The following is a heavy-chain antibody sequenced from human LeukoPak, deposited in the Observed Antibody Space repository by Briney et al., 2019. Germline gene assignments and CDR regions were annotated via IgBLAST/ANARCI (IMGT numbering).Heavy chain of an antibody. CDR1: GYTFTEYA. CDR2: INADSGNT. J-gene: IGHJ4*02. D-gene: IGHD6-19*01. V-gene: IGHV1-3*01. CDR3: ARGGPNRSGWTLDY. Sequence: APVKVSCKASGYTFTEYAMHWVRLAPGHGLEWTGWINADSGNTESSQRFQGRLSITWDTSATTAYMELSSLTSEDTAVYYCARGGPNRSGWTLDYWGPGTLVTVSS.